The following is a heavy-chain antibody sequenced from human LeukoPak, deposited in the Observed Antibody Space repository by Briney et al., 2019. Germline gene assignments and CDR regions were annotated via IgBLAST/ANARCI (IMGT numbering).Heavy chain of an antibody. CDR1: GYTFTGYY. D-gene: IGHD3-16*02. CDR2: INPNSGGT. V-gene: IGHV1-2*02. Sequence: GASVKVSCKASGYTFTGYYMHWVRRAPGQGLEWMGWINPNSGGTNYAQKFQGRVTMTRDTSISTAYMELSRPRSDDTAVYYCARGDYVWGSYLPTYYFDYWGQGTLVTASS. J-gene: IGHJ4*02. CDR3: ARGDYVWGSYLPTYYFDY.